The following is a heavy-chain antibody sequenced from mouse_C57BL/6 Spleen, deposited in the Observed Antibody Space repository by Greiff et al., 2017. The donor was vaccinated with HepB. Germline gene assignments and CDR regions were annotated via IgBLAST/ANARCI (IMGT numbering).Heavy chain of an antibody. CDR1: GYTFTSYG. CDR2: IYPRSGNT. J-gene: IGHJ4*01. Sequence: VQLQQSGAELARPGASVKLSCKASGYTFTSYGISWVKQRTGQGLEWIGEIYPRSGNTYYNEKFKGKVTLTADNSSSTAYMELRSLTSEDSAVYFCARVGANWDETRAMDYWGQGTSVTVSS. V-gene: IGHV1-81*01. D-gene: IGHD4-1*01. CDR3: ARVGANWDETRAMDY.